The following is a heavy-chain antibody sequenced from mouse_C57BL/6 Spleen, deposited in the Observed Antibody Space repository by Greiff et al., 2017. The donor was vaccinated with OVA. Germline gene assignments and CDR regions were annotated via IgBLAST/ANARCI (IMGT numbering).Heavy chain of an antibody. CDR3: TRSQTFWDWVDY. D-gene: IGHD4-1*01. CDR1: GYTFTDYE. CDR2: IDPETGGT. V-gene: IGHV1-15*01. J-gene: IGHJ2*01. Sequence: VQLQQSGAELVRPGASVTLSCKASGYTFTDYEMHWVKQTPVHGLEWIGAIDPETGGTAYNQKFKGKAILTADKSSSTAYMELRSLTSEDSAVYYCTRSQTFWDWVDYWGQGTTLTVSS.